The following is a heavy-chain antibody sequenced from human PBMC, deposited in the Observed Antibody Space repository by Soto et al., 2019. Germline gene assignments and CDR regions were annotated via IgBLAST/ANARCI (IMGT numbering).Heavy chain of an antibody. CDR2: ISSNGGST. D-gene: IGHD2-15*01. Sequence: GGSLRLSCAASGFTFSSYAMHWVRQAPGKGLEYVSAISSNGGSTYYANSVKGRFTISRDNSKNTLYLQMGSLRAEDTAVYYCARSRSGVVAGRSYNWFDPWGQGTLVTVSS. CDR3: ARSRSGVVAGRSYNWFDP. J-gene: IGHJ5*02. CDR1: GFTFSSYA. V-gene: IGHV3-64*01.